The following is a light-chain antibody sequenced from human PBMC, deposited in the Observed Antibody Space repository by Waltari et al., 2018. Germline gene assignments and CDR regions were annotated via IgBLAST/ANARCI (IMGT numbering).Light chain of an antibody. Sequence: QSALTQPASVSGSPGQSIPISCPGTDSAVGASDFVSWYQQHPGKAPHLIIYEVSNRPSGISNRFSASKSGNTASLTISGLQAEDEADYYCSSYTTSSAPGVFGTGTRVTVL. CDR2: EVS. J-gene: IGLJ1*01. CDR3: SSYTTSSAPGV. CDR1: DSAVGASDF. V-gene: IGLV2-14*01.